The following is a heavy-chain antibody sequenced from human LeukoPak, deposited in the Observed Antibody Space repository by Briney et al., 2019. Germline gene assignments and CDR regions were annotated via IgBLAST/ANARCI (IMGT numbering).Heavy chain of an antibody. D-gene: IGHD3-9*01. V-gene: IGHV3-11*04. CDR1: GFTFSDYY. J-gene: IGHJ6*03. CDR2: ISSSGSTI. Sequence: PGGSLRLSCAASGFTFSDYYMSWIRQAPGKGLEGVSYISSSGSTIYYADSVKGRFTISRDNAKNSLYLQINSLRAEDTAVYYCARAPHFDWLLSVYFYMDVWGKGTTVTVSS. CDR3: ARAPHFDWLLSVYFYMDV.